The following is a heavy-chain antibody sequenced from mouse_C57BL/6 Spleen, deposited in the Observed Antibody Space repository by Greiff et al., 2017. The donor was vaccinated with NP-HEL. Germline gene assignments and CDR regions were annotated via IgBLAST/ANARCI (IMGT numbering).Heavy chain of an antibody. CDR3: AREGFTTVVASFDY. J-gene: IGHJ2*01. Sequence: QVQLQQPGAELVKPGASVKLSCKASGYTFTSYWMHWVKQRPGQGLEWIGMIHPNSGSTNYNEKFKSKATLTVDKSSSTAYMQLSSLTSEDSAVYYCAREGFTTVVASFDYWGQGTTLTVSS. CDR1: GYTFTSYW. V-gene: IGHV1-64*01. CDR2: IHPNSGST. D-gene: IGHD1-1*01.